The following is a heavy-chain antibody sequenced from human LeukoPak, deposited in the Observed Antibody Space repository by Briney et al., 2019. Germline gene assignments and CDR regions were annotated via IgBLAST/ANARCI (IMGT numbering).Heavy chain of an antibody. CDR1: GASISNYY. D-gene: IGHD1-26*01. CDR2: IHTSGES. V-gene: IGHV4-4*09. Sequence: PSKTLSLTCTVSGASISNYYWSWIRQTPEKGLEWMGHIHTSGESRYYPSLKSRLTMSIDASRNQLSLKLTSVTAADTAVYFCARLGSYHDFWGQGALVTVSS. J-gene: IGHJ4*02. CDR3: ARLGSYHDF.